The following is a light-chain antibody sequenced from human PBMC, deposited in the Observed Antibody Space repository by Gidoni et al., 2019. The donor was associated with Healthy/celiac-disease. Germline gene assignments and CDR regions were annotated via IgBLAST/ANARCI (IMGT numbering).Light chain of an antibody. J-gene: IGLJ3*02. CDR3: QSYDSSLSGLWV. V-gene: IGLV1-40*01. CDR1: SSNIGAGYA. Sequence: QSVLTQPPSVSGAPGPRVTISCTGSSSNIGAGYAVHWYQQLPGTAPKLLIYGNSNRPSGVPDRFSGSKSGTTASLAITGLQAEDEADYYCQSYDSSLSGLWVFGGGTKLTVL. CDR2: GNS.